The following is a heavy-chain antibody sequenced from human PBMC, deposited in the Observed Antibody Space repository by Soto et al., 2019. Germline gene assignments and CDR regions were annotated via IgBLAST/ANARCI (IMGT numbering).Heavy chain of an antibody. CDR1: GFTFSDYY. CDR2: ISSSGSTI. CDR3: ARVYYDFWSDY. D-gene: IGHD3-3*01. J-gene: IGHJ4*02. V-gene: IGHV3-11*01. Sequence: WGSLRLSCAASGFTFSDYYMSWIRQAPGKGLEWVSYISSSGSTIYYADSVKGRFTISRDNAKNSLYLQMNSLRAEDTAVYYCARVYYDFWSDYWGQGTLVTVSS.